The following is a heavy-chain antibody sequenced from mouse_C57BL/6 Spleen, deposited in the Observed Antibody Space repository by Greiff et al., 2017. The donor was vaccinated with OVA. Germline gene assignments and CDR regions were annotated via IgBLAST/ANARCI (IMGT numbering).Heavy chain of an antibody. V-gene: IGHV1-82*01. D-gene: IGHD1-1*01. CDR1: GYAFSSSW. Sequence: VQLQQSGPELVKPGASVKISCKASGYAFSSSWMNWVKQRPGKGLEWIGRIYPGDGDTNYNGKFKGKATLTADKSSSTAYMQLSSLTSEDSAVYFCAREGSYYGSKRNAMDYWGQGTSVTVSS. J-gene: IGHJ4*01. CDR2: IYPGDGDT. CDR3: AREGSYYGSKRNAMDY.